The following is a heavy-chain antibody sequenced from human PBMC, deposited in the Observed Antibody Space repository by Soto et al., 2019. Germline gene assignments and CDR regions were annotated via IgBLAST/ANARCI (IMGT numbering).Heavy chain of an antibody. V-gene: IGHV1-69*13. J-gene: IGHJ6*01. D-gene: IGHD5-12*01. CDR1: GGTFNNYP. Sequence: SVKVSCKASGGTFNNYPITWVRQAPGQGLEWMGGSIPIFGTANYAQKFQGRVTISVDESTSTAYMELSSLRSEDTAVYYCARGRGYSGDDHYYYFDMDVWGQGTTVTVSP. CDR2: SIPIFGTA. CDR3: ARGRGYSGDDHYYYFDMDV.